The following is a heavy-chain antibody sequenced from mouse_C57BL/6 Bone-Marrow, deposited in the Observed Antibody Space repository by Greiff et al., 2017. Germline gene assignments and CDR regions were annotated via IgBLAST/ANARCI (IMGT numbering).Heavy chain of an antibody. CDR3: ARGDSSGSWFAY. CDR1: GFSLTSYG. D-gene: IGHD3-2*02. Sequence: QVQLQQPGPGLVQPSQSLSITCTVSGFSLTSYGVHWVRQSPGKGLEWLGVIWSGGSTDYNAAFISRLSISKDNSKSQVFFKMNSLQADDTAIYYCARGDSSGSWFAYWGQGTLVTVSA. CDR2: IWSGGST. J-gene: IGHJ3*01. V-gene: IGHV2-2*01.